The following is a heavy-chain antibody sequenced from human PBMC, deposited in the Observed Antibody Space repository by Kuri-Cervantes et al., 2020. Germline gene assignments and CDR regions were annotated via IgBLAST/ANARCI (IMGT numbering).Heavy chain of an antibody. J-gene: IGHJ3*01. CDR1: GFTFSSYG. V-gene: IGHV3-30*18. CDR2: ISYDGSNK. Sequence: GESLKISCAASGFTFSSYGMHWVRQAPGKGLEWVAVISYDGSNKYYADSVKGRFTISRDNSKNTLYLQMNSLRAEDTALYYCAKELAAGGSGAFDVWGQGTLVTVSS. D-gene: IGHD6-13*01. CDR3: AKELAAGGSGAFDV.